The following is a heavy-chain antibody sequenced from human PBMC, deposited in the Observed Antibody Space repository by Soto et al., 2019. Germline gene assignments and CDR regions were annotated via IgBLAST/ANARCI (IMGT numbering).Heavy chain of an antibody. CDR1: GFTFSGYY. V-gene: IGHV3-74*01. J-gene: IGHJ5*02. CDR2: IKGDGSVT. Sequence: GGSLRVASAASGFTFSGYYMFWVRQALGRGLVRGSHIKGDGSVTYYADSVKGRFTISRDNANNMLYLQMNSLIAEDTAVYYCTRDPRNKGLDPWGQGTTVTVSS. CDR3: TRDPRNKGLDP.